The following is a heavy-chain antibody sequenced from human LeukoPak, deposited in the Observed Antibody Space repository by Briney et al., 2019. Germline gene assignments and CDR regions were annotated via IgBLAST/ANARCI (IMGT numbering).Heavy chain of an antibody. CDR3: AKDGAVAVTAPYYYYYMDV. Sequence: GGSLRLFCAASGFTFSRYAMSWVRRAPGKGLQWVSIISDSGTSTYYADSVKGWFTISRDNSKNTMYLQTNSLRAEDTAVYYCAKDGAVAVTAPYYYYYMDVWGKGTTVAVSS. CDR2: ISDSGTST. CDR1: GFTFSRYA. V-gene: IGHV3-23*01. J-gene: IGHJ6*03. D-gene: IGHD2-21*02.